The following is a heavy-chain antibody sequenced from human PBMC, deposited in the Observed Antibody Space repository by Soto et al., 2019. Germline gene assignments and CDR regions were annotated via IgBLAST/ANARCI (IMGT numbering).Heavy chain of an antibody. CDR1: GGTFSSYA. J-gene: IGHJ5*02. Sequence: SVKVSCKASGGTFSSYAISWVRQAPGQGLEWMGGIIPIFGTANYAQKFQGRVTITADESTSTAYMELSSLRSEDTAVYYCARRFMSAEWLDPWGQGTLVTVSS. V-gene: IGHV1-69*13. CDR2: IIPIFGTA. D-gene: IGHD3-10*01. CDR3: ARRFMSAEWLDP.